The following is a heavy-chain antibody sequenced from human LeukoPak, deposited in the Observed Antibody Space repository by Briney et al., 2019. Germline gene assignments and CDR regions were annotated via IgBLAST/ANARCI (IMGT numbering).Heavy chain of an antibody. J-gene: IGHJ6*02. CDR2: INHSGST. V-gene: IGHV4-34*01. CDR1: GGSFSGYY. D-gene: IGHD2-2*01. CDR3: ARDERVVVPAASGDYYYGMDV. Sequence: PSETLSLTCAVYGGSFSGYYWSWIRQPPGKGLEWIGEINHSGSTNYNPSLKSRVTISVDTSKNQFSLKLSSVTAADTAVYYCARDERVVVPAASGDYYYGMDVWGQGTTVTVSS.